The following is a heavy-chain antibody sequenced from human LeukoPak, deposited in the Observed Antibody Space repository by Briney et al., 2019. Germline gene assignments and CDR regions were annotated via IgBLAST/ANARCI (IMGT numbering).Heavy chain of an antibody. J-gene: IGHJ6*03. D-gene: IGHD4-11*01. CDR1: GFTLDEYV. CDR2: IYWNGGNT. V-gene: IGHV3-20*04. CDR3: AKALSNYVDYYYYYYTDI. Sequence: PGRALRLSRAPSGFTLDEYVISGGRAAPARGGEWVSGIYWNGGNTGYVDSVKGRFTTSRENAKNSLYLQMNSLRVEDTAVYYCAKALSNYVDYYYYYYTDIWGKGTTVTVSS.